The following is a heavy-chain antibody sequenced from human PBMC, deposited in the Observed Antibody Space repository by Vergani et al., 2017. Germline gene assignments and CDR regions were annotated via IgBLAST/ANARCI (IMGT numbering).Heavy chain of an antibody. Sequence: QVQLQQWGAGLLKTSETLSLTCAVYGGSFSGYYWSWLRQPPGKGLEWIGEINHSGSTNYNPSLKRRVAISVHTSKNQCSLKLSAVTTADTAVYYCAREGLGSSLDYWGQGTLVTVSS. D-gene: IGHD6-6*01. V-gene: IGHV4-34*01. CDR2: INHSGST. J-gene: IGHJ4*02. CDR3: AREGLGSSLDY. CDR1: GGSFSGYY.